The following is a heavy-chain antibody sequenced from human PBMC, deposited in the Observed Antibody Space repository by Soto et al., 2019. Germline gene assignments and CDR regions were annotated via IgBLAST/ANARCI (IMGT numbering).Heavy chain of an antibody. Sequence: QVQLVQSGAEVKKPGASVKVSCKASGYTFTGYYMHWVRQAPGQGLEWMGWINPNSGGTNYAQKFQGWVTMTRDTSISTAYMQLSRPRSDDTAVYYSASADGYNLYGMDVCAHGTTVTVSS. D-gene: IGHD5-12*01. J-gene: IGHJ6*02. CDR1: GYTFTGYY. V-gene: IGHV1-2*04. CDR2: INPNSGGT. CDR3: ASADGYNLYGMDV.